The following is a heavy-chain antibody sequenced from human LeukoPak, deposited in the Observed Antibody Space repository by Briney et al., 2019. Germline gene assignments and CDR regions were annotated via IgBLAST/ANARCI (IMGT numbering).Heavy chain of an antibody. CDR1: GGSISSGGYY. V-gene: IGHV4-31*03. J-gene: IGHJ3*02. CDR2: IYYSGST. D-gene: IGHD1-14*01. CDR3: ARDAETPSGDAFDT. Sequence: SETRSLTCTVSGGSISSGGYYWSWIRQHPGKGLEWIGYIYYSGSTYYNPSLKSRVTISVDTSKNQFSLKLSSVTAADTAVYYCARDAETPSGDAFDTWGQGTMVTVSS.